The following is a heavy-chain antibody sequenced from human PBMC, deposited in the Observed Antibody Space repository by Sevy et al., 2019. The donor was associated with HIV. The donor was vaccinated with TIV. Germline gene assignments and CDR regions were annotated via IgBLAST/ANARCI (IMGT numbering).Heavy chain of an antibody. CDR1: GFTFSSYW. D-gene: IGHD1-1*01. Sequence: GGSLRLSCAASGFTFSSYWMNWVRQAPGKGLVWVSRLSSDGSTTIYADSVKGRFTIPRDNAKNTLYLQITSLRAEDTAVYYCTRVYDINWNGHYFDYWGQGTLVTVSS. CDR3: TRVYDINWNGHYFDY. J-gene: IGHJ4*02. CDR2: LSSDGSTT. V-gene: IGHV3-74*01.